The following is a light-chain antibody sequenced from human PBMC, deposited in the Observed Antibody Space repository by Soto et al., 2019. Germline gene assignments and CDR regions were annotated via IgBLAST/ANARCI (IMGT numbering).Light chain of an antibody. CDR2: DAS. V-gene: IGKV1-33*01. CDR1: QDISNY. J-gene: IGKJ5*01. Sequence: DIQMTQSPSSLSASVGYRVTSTCQASQDISNYLNWYQQKPGKAPKLLIYDASNLETGVPSRFSGSGSGTDFTFTISSLQPEDIATYYCQQYDNLPITFGPGTRLEIK. CDR3: QQYDNLPIT.